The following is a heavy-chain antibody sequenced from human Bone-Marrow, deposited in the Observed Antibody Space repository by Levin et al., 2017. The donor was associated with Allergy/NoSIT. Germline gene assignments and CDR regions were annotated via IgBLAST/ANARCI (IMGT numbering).Heavy chain of an antibody. CDR2: INHSGST. J-gene: IGHJ5*02. V-gene: IGHV4-34*01. D-gene: IGHD2-21*02. CDR3: ARGRHKQTIVVVTQRPFDP. Sequence: NASETLSLTCAVYGGSFSGYYWSWIRQPPGKGLEWIGEINHSGSTNYNPSLKSRVTISVDTSKNQFSLKLSSVTAADTAVYYCARGRHKQTIVVVTQRPFDPWGQGTLVTVSS. CDR1: GGSFSGYY.